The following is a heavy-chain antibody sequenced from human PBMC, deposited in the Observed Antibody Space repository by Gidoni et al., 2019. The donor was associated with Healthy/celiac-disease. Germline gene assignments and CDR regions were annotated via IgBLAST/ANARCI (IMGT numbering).Heavy chain of an antibody. J-gene: IGHJ6*02. CDR2: INHSGST. Sequence: QVQLQQWGAGLSTPSETLSLTCALYGGSFSGYYWSWIRQPPGKGLEWIGEINHSGSTNYNPSLKGRGTISVDTSKNQFSLKLSSVTAADTAVYYCARGGGGYSYYYYYGMDVWGQRTTVTVAS. D-gene: IGHD5-18*01. CDR3: ARGGGGYSYYYYYGMDV. V-gene: IGHV4-34*01. CDR1: GGSFSGYY.